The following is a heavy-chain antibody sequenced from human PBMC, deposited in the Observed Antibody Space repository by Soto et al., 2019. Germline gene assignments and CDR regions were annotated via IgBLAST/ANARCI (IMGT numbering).Heavy chain of an antibody. CDR1: GFTFSSYG. Sequence: GGSLRLSCAASGFTFSSYGMHWVRQAPGKGLEWVAVISYDGSNKYYADSVKGRFTISRDNSKNTLYLQMNSLRAEDTAVYYCAKRSRYSSSFYYYYGMDVWGQGTTVTVSS. D-gene: IGHD6-6*01. CDR2: ISYDGSNK. V-gene: IGHV3-30*18. CDR3: AKRSRYSSSFYYYYGMDV. J-gene: IGHJ6*02.